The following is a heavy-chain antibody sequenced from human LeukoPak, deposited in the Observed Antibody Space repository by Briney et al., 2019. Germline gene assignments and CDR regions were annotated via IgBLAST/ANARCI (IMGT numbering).Heavy chain of an antibody. Sequence: ASVKVSCKASGYTFTSYGISWVRQAPGQGLEWMGWISAYNGNTNYAQKLQGRVTMTTDTSTSTAYMELRSLRSDDTAVYYCARGYMVRGVTLSPPYYFDYWGQGTLVTVSS. D-gene: IGHD3-10*01. V-gene: IGHV1-18*01. J-gene: IGHJ4*02. CDR2: ISAYNGNT. CDR1: GYTFTSYG. CDR3: ARGYMVRGVTLSPPYYFDY.